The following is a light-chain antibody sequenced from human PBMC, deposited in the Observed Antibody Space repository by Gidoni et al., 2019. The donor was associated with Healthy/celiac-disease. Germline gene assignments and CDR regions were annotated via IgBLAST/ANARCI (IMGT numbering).Light chain of an antibody. J-gene: IGKJ1*01. V-gene: IGKV2-28*01. CDR3: MQALQTPRA. CDR2: LGY. CDR1: QSLLHSNGYNY. Sequence: DIVMTQSPLSLPVTPGEPASISCRSSQSLLHSNGYNYLDWYLQKPGQSPQLLIYLGYNRASGVPDRFSGSGSGTDFTLKISRVEAEYVGVYYCMQALQTPRAFXXXTKVEIK.